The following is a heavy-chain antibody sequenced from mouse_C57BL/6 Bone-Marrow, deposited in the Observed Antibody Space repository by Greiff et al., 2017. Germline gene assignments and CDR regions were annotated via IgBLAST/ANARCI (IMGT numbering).Heavy chain of an antibody. CDR2: IDPSDSYT. D-gene: IGHD2-3*01. CDR3: ARDDGYYYFDY. Sequence: QVQLQQPGAELVMPGASVKLSCKASGYTFTSYWMHWVKQRPGQGLEWIGEIDPSDSYTNYNQKFKGKSTLTVDKSSSTAYMQLSSLTSEDSAVYYCARDDGYYYFDYWGQGTTLTVSS. V-gene: IGHV1-69*01. J-gene: IGHJ2*01. CDR1: GYTFTSYW.